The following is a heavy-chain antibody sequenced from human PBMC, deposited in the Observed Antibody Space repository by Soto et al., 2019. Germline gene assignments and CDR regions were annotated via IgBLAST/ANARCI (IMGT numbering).Heavy chain of an antibody. CDR1: GFTFSSYA. CDR2: ISGSGGST. CDR3: AKDPSIVGATNWFDP. D-gene: IGHD1-26*01. Sequence: LRLSCAASGFTFSSYAMSWVRQAPGKGLEWVSAISGSGGSTYYADSVKGRFTISRDNSKNTLYLQMNSLRAEDTAVYYCAKDPSIVGATNWFDPWGQGTLVTVSS. V-gene: IGHV3-23*01. J-gene: IGHJ5*02.